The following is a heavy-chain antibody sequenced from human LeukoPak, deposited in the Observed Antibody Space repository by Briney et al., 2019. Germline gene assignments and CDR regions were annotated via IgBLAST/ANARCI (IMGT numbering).Heavy chain of an antibody. CDR1: GGSISSYY. CDR2: IYYSGTT. J-gene: IGHJ4*02. Sequence: SETLSLTCTVSGGSISSYYWSWIRQPPEKGLERIGYIYYSGTTNYNPSVKSRVTISVDTSKNQFSLKLSSVTAADTAVYYCARSLSGVTRAFDYWGQGTLVTVSS. CDR3: ARSLSGVTRAFDY. V-gene: IGHV4-59*08. D-gene: IGHD4-11*01.